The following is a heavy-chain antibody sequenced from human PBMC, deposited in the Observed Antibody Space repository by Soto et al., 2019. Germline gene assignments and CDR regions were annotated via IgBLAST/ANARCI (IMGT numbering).Heavy chain of an antibody. CDR2: IYYSGST. Sequence: PSETLSLTCTVSGGSISSSSYYWGWIRQPPGKGLEWIGSIYYSGSTYYNPSLKSRVTISVDTSKNQFSLKLSSVTAADTALYNCARDSRLYFDYWGQGTLVTVSS. CDR1: GGSISSSSYY. CDR3: ARDSRLYFDY. J-gene: IGHJ4*02. V-gene: IGHV4-39*02.